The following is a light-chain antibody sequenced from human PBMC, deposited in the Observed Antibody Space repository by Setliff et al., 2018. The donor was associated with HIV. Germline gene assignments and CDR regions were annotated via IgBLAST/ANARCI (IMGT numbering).Light chain of an antibody. V-gene: IGLV2-14*03. CDR2: DVN. J-gene: IGLJ2*01. CDR3: SSYTGISTVV. CDR1: SSDVGGYNY. Sequence: QSALAQPASVSGSPGQSITISCTGTSSDVGGYNYVSWYQQHPGKAPKLMIYDVNNRPSGVSTRFSGSKSGRTASLTISGLQAEDEADYYCSSYTGISTVVFGGGTELTVL.